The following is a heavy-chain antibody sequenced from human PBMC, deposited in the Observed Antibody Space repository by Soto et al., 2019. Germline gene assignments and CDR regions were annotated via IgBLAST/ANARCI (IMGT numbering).Heavy chain of an antibody. J-gene: IGHJ4*02. CDR1: GFTFSSYA. CDR2: IGGSGGST. D-gene: IGHD3-22*01. CDR3: AKQGSPHYDSIGYRQKWFDY. Sequence: EVQLLESGGGLVQPGGSLRLSCVASGFTFSSYAMGWVRQAPGKELEWVSAIGGSGGSTYYPDSVEGRFTISRDNSKNTLYLQIDSLRVEDTAVYYCAKQGSPHYDSIGYRQKWFDYWGQGTLVTVSS. V-gene: IGHV3-23*01.